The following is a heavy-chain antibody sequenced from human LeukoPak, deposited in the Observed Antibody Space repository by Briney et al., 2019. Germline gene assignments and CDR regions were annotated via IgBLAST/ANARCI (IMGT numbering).Heavy chain of an antibody. D-gene: IGHD3-3*01. CDR3: ASSYENYYYYMDV. CDR1: GGTFSSYA. J-gene: IGHJ6*03. V-gene: IGHV1-69*05. Sequence: ASVKVSCKASGGTFSSYAISWVRQAPGQGLEWMGGIIPIFGTANYAQKFQGRVTITTDESTSTAYMELSSLRSEDTAVYYCASSYENYYYYMDVWGKGTTVTVSS. CDR2: IIPIFGTA.